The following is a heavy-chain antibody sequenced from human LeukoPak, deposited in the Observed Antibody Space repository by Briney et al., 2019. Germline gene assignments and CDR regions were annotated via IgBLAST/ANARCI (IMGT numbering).Heavy chain of an antibody. CDR2: IYTTGST. J-gene: IGHJ5*02. CDR3: ARELRYFDWSMIGGWFDP. CDR1: GGSISSGSYY. Sequence: SETLSLTCTVSGGSISSGSYYWSWIRQPAGKGLEWIGRIYTTGSTNYNPSLKSRVTISVDTSKNQFSLKLSSVTAADTAVYYCARELRYFDWSMIGGWFDPWGQGTLVTVSS. D-gene: IGHD3-9*01. V-gene: IGHV4-61*02.